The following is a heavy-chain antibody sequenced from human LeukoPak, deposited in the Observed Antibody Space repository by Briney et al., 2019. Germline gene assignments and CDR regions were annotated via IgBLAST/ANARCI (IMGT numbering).Heavy chain of an antibody. Sequence: SETLSLTCTVSGGSISSYYWSWIRQPPGKGLEWIGYIYYSGSTNYNPSLKSRVTISVDTSKNQFSLKLSSVTAADTAVYYCARHQSHHNYYDSSGYYIYGMDVWGQGTTVTVSS. D-gene: IGHD3-22*01. V-gene: IGHV4-59*08. CDR2: IYYSGST. CDR3: ARHQSHHNYYDSSGYYIYGMDV. CDR1: GGSISSYY. J-gene: IGHJ6*02.